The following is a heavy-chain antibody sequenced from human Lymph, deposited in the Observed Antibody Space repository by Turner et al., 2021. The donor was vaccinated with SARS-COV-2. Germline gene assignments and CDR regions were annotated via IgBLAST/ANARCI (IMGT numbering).Heavy chain of an antibody. D-gene: IGHD6-13*01. CDR1: GIIVSRNY. Sequence: EAQLVETGGGLIQPGGSLRRSCAASGIIVSRNYMNWVRQAPGKGLEWVSIIYSGGTTYYADSVKGRFTISRDNSKNTLYLQMNSLRVEDTAVYYCARDLGTYGMDVWGQGTTVTVSS. V-gene: IGHV3-53*02. J-gene: IGHJ6*02. CDR2: IYSGGTT. CDR3: ARDLGTYGMDV.